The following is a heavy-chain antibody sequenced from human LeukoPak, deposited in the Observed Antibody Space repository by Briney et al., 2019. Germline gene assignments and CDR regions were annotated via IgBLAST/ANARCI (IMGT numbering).Heavy chain of an antibody. D-gene: IGHD6-19*01. J-gene: IGHJ6*03. Sequence: ASVKVSCKASGYTFTGYYMHWVRQAPGQGLEWMGRINPNSGGTNYAQKFQGRVTMTRDTSISTAYMELSSLRSEDTAVYYCAREAGTYYYYYYMDVWGKGTTVTVSS. CDR2: INPNSGGT. V-gene: IGHV1-2*06. CDR1: GYTFTGYY. CDR3: AREAGTYYYYYYMDV.